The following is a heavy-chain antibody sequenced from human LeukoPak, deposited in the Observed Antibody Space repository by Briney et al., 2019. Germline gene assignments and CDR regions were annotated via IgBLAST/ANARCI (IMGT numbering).Heavy chain of an antibody. CDR2: ISGGVHTT. CDR1: GFIFNNYG. V-gene: IGHV3-23*01. J-gene: IGHJ4*02. Sequence: GGSLRLSCAASGFIFNNYGMSWVRQAPGKGLEWVSTISGGVHTTYYADSVKGRFTISRDESKDTMSVSLQMHSLRDDDTAVYYCARQNWGIDYWGQGTLVTVSS. D-gene: IGHD7-27*01. CDR3: ARQNWGIDY.